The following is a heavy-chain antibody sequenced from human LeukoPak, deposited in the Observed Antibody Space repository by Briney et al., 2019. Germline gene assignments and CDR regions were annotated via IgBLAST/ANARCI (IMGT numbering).Heavy chain of an antibody. V-gene: IGHV3-74*01. CDR2: INSDGSST. D-gene: IGHD4-17*01. CDR3: AKGGATVIDY. J-gene: IGHJ4*02. Sequence: PGGSLRLSCAASGFIFSNYWMHSVRPAPGKGLVWVSRINSDGSSTNSADSVKGRLTISRDNAKNTLYLQMNSLRAEDTAVYSCAKGGATVIDYWGQGTLVTVSS. CDR1: GFIFSNYW.